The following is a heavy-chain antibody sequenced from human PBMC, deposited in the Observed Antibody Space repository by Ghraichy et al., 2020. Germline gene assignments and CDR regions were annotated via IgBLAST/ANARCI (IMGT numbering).Heavy chain of an antibody. V-gene: IGHV1-8*01. D-gene: IGHD3-22*01. J-gene: IGHJ6*02. Sequence: ASVKVSCKASGYTFTSYDINCVRQATGQGLDWLAWMNPNSGNTGYAQTFQGRVTMTRNTSISTAYMELSSLRSEDTAVYYCARENRYYDSSGFYYYYYGMDVWGQGTTVTVSS. CDR1: GYTFTSYD. CDR3: ARENRYYDSSGFYYYYYGMDV. CDR2: MNPNSGNT.